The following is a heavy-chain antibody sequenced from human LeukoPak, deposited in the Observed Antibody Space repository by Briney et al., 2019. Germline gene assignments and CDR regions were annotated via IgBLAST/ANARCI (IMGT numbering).Heavy chain of an antibody. Sequence: GGSLRLSCAASGFIFSSYGMHWVRQAPGKGLEWVAFIRYDGSNKYYADSVKGRFTISRDNSKNTLYLQMNSLRAEDTAVYYCAKLSSDPYYFDYWGQGTLVTVSS. V-gene: IGHV3-30*02. D-gene: IGHD6-6*01. CDR2: IRYDGSNK. CDR1: GFIFSSYG. CDR3: AKLSSDPYYFDY. J-gene: IGHJ4*02.